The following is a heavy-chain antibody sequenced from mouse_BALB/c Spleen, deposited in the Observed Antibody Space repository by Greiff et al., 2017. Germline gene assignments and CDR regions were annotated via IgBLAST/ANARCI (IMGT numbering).Heavy chain of an antibody. CDR3: ARCLLPYFDY. CDR2: INSNGGST. Sequence: EVKVVESGGGLVQPGGSLKLSCAASGFTFSSYGMSWVRQTPDKRLELVATINSNGGSTYYPDSVKGRFTISRDNAKNTLYLQMSSLKSEDTAMYYCARCLLPYFDYWGQGTTLTVSS. J-gene: IGHJ2*01. V-gene: IGHV5-6-3*01. CDR1: GFTFSSYG. D-gene: IGHD1-1*01.